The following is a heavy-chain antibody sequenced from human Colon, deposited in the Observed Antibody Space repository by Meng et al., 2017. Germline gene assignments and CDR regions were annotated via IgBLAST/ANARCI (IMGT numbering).Heavy chain of an antibody. CDR1: GASRSGDNW. J-gene: IGHJ5*02. CDR3: ARRNSNNWFDP. Sequence: HVEGSGPGAVTSCGSLSIACAGSGASRSGDNWWSWVRQYPGKGLEWLGEIFHSGTSNYNPSLKSRVTISVDKSKNQFSLRLSSVTAADTAVYYCARRNSNNWFDPWGQGILVTVSS. CDR2: IFHSGTS. D-gene: IGHD2/OR15-2a*01. V-gene: IGHV4-4*02.